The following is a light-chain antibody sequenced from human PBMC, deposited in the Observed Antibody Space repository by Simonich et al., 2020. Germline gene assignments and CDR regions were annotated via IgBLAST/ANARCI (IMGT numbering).Light chain of an antibody. CDR3: QSYDSSGWV. V-gene: IGLV6-57*03. CDR2: KDN. J-gene: IGLJ3*02. CDR1: SGSIASNY. Sequence: NFMLTQPHSVSESPGKTVTISCTRSSGSIASNYVQWYQQRPGRAPTTVIYKDNQRPSGVPDRFSGSIDSSSNSASLTISGLKTEDEADYYCQSYDSSGWVFGGGTKLTVL.